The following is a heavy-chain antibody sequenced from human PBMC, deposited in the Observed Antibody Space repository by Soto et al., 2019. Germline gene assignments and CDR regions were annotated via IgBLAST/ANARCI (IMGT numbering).Heavy chain of an antibody. D-gene: IGHD4-17*01. CDR1: GGSIGTYY. V-gene: IGHV4-59*08. CDR2: IYYRGNT. J-gene: IGHJ3*02. Sequence: PSETLSLTCAVSGGSIGTYYWSWIRQPPGKGLEWIGYIYYRGNTDYNPSLKSRVTISLDTPKNQFSLKLSSVTAADTAVYYCARRYGKAFDIWGQGTMVTVSS. CDR3: ARRYGKAFDI.